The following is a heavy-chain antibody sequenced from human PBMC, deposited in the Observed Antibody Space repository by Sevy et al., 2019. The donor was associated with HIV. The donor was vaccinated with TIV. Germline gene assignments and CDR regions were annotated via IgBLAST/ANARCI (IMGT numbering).Heavy chain of an antibody. Sequence: GGSLRLSCAASGFTFSTYGMHWVRQAPGKGLEWLAVIWFDGSNEYYADSVKGRFTISRDIAKNTLHLQMNSLRAEDTALYYCVRAIAADGSFWGQGTLVTVSS. V-gene: IGHV3-33*01. CDR2: IWFDGSNE. CDR3: VRAIAADGSF. J-gene: IGHJ4*02. D-gene: IGHD6-13*01. CDR1: GFTFSTYG.